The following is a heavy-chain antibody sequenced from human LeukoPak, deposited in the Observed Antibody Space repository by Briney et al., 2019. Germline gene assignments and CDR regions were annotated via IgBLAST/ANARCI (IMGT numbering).Heavy chain of an antibody. Sequence: GGSLRLSCSASGFALSSDAMHWVRQAPGRGLEWLAVISYDGSNADHAESVRGRFTISRDNSKNTLFLQMNSLRPEDTAVYYCARDLVYSSGWFAGELDHWGLGTLVIVSS. V-gene: IGHV3-30*04. J-gene: IGHJ4*02. CDR1: GFALSSDA. CDR2: ISYDGSNA. CDR3: ARDLVYSSGWFAGELDH. D-gene: IGHD6-19*01.